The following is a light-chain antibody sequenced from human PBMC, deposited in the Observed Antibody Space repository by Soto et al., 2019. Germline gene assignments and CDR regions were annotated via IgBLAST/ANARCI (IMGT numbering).Light chain of an antibody. J-gene: IGKJ3*01. CDR3: QQYGSSPIT. Sequence: EIVLTQSPGTLSLSPGERATLSCRASQSVSSNYLAWYQQKPGQAPRLLIYGASSWATGIPDRFSGSGSGTDFTLTISRLETEDFAVYYCQQYGSSPITFGPGTKVDIK. CDR2: GAS. CDR1: QSVSSNY. V-gene: IGKV3-20*01.